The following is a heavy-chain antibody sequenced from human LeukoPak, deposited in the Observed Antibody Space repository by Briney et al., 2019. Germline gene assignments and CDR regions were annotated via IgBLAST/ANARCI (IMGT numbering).Heavy chain of an antibody. J-gene: IGHJ5*02. D-gene: IGHD2-15*01. V-gene: IGHV4-59*11. Sequence: SETLSLTCTVSGVSISSLHWAWIRQPPGKGLEWIGYVYYSDNANNNPSLKSRVTISVDTSKNQFSLKLSSVTAADTAVYYCARTGGYCSGGSCYSGWFDPWGQGTLITVSS. CDR2: VYYSDNA. CDR3: ARTGGYCSGGSCYSGWFDP. CDR1: GVSISSLH.